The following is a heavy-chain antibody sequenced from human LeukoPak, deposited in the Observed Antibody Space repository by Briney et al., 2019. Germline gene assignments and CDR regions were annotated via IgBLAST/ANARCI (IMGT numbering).Heavy chain of an antibody. CDR2: MYYSGST. CDR1: GGSISSSSYY. CDR3: ARLYYDSSGYYQICYFDY. J-gene: IGHJ4*02. D-gene: IGHD3-22*01. V-gene: IGHV4-39*01. Sequence: SETLSPTCTVSGGSISSSSYYWGWIRQPPGKGLEWIGSMYYSGSTYYNPSLKSRVTISVDTSKNQFSLNLSSVTAADTAVYYCARLYYDSSGYYQICYFDYWGQGTLVTVSS.